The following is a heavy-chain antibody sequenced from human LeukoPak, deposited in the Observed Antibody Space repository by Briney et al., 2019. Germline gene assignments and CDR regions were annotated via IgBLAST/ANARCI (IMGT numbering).Heavy chain of an antibody. D-gene: IGHD1-26*01. J-gene: IGHJ4*02. CDR3: ARGRPYSGGYHLDY. CDR1: GDSTSSDSYY. V-gene: IGHV4-39*02. Sequence: PSETLSLTCTVSGDSTSSDSYYGGWVRQPPGKGLEWIGNIYYSGSTYSNPSLKRRVTMSVATSKNQFFLKLKSVTAAGPAVYYCARGRPYSGGYHLDYWGQGTLVTVSS. CDR2: IYYSGST.